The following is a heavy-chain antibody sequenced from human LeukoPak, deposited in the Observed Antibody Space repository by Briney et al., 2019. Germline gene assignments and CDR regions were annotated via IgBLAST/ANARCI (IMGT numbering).Heavy chain of an antibody. J-gene: IGHJ6*03. CDR1: GFSVSSNY. V-gene: IGHV3-53*05. Sequence: GGSLRLSCAATGFSVSSNYMNWIRQAPGKGLEWVSVIYSGGSTYYADSVKGRFTISRDNSKNTLYLQMNSLRAEDTAVYYCAKVKIGCSSTSCSSYYYYYMDVWGKGTTVTISS. CDR2: IYSGGST. CDR3: AKVKIGCSSTSCSSYYYYYMDV. D-gene: IGHD2-2*01.